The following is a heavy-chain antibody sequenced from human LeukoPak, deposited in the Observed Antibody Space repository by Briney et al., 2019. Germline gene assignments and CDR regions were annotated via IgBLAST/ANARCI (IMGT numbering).Heavy chain of an antibody. D-gene: IGHD4-17*01. CDR1: GGTFSSYA. V-gene: IGHV1-69*04. CDR2: IIPILGIA. Sequence: ASVKVSCKASGGTFSSYAISWVRQAPGQGLEWMGRIIPILGIANYAQKFQGRVTITADKSTSTAYMELSSLRSEDTAVYYCARERRITVTNHDAFDIWGQGTMVTVSS. CDR3: ARERRITVTNHDAFDI. J-gene: IGHJ3*02.